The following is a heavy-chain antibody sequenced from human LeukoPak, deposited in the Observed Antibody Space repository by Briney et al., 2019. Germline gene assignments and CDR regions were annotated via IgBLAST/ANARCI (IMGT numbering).Heavy chain of an antibody. CDR2: IYHTGTA. CDR1: GGSIGGSSGYY. J-gene: IGHJ4*02. D-gene: IGHD4-11*01. V-gene: IGHV4-39*01. CDR3: ARHSSNDYSNHGLFDY. Sequence: NASETLSLTCTVSGGSIGGSSGYYWGWIRQTPGRGLEWIGYIYHTGTAYYNPSLKSRVTISVDTAKNQFSLNLNSVTAADTAVYYCARHSSNDYSNHGLFDYWGQGTLVTVSS.